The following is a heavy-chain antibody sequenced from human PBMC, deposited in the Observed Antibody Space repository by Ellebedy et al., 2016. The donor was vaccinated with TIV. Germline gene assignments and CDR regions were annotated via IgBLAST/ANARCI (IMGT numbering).Heavy chain of an antibody. CDR1: GGTFSSDP. CDR3: ARPAGAVLEDSFDY. Sequence: SVKVSXXASGGTFSSDPFSWVRQAPGQGLEWMGGIIPIIGTPNYAQRFQGRVTITADESTSTVYMELSSLRSEDTAVYYCARPAGAVLEDSFDYWGQGTLATVSS. J-gene: IGHJ4*02. D-gene: IGHD3-22*01. V-gene: IGHV1-69*13. CDR2: IIPIIGTP.